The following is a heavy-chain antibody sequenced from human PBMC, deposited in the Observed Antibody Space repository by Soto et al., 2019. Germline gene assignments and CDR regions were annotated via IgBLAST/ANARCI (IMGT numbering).Heavy chain of an antibody. J-gene: IGHJ4*02. V-gene: IGHV3-74*01. D-gene: IGHD3-22*01. CDR2: ITSDGSQT. Sequence: GGALRLSCAASGFPFSISWMHWVRQVPGKGLEWVSRITSDGSQTTYADSVKGRFTISRDNAENTVYLQMSSLKSEDTAVYYCAKAYDSIRYYFDYWGQGTLVTVSS. CDR3: AKAYDSIRYYFDY. CDR1: GFPFSISW.